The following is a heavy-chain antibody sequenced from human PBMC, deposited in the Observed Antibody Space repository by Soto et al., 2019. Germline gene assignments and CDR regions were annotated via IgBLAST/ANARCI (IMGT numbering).Heavy chain of an antibody. D-gene: IGHD5-12*01. J-gene: IGHJ6*02. Sequence: PSETLSLTCTVSGGSISSGGYYWSWIRQHPGKGLEWIGYIYYSGSTYYNPSLKSRVTISVDTSKNQFSLKLSSVTAADTAVYYCARDLVGYSGYDRDYYYYYGMDVWGQGTTVTVSS. V-gene: IGHV4-31*03. CDR1: GGSISSGGYY. CDR2: IYYSGST. CDR3: ARDLVGYSGYDRDYYYYYGMDV.